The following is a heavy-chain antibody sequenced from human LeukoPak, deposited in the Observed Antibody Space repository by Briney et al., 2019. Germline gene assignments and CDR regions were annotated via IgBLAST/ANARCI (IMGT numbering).Heavy chain of an antibody. CDR1: GGSISSSSYY. Sequence: SETLSLTCTVSGGSISSSSYYWGWIRQPPGKGLEGIGSIYYSGSTYYNPSLKSRVTISVDTSKNQSSLKLSSVTAADTAVYYCARHGGTTGIDAFDIWGQGTMVTVSS. CDR2: IYYSGST. CDR3: ARHGGTTGIDAFDI. D-gene: IGHD1-1*01. J-gene: IGHJ3*02. V-gene: IGHV4-39*01.